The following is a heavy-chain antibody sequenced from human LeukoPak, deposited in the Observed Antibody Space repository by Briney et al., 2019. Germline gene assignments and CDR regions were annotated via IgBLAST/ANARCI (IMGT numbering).Heavy chain of an antibody. CDR3: ARGGGNLPDY. CDR2: ISSSSSYI. D-gene: IGHD4-23*01. V-gene: IGHV3-21*01. J-gene: IGHJ4*02. Sequence: GGSLRLSCAASGFTFSNAWMSWVRQAPGKGLEWVSSISSSSSYIYYVDSVKGRFTISRDNAKNSLYLQMNSLRAEDTAVYYCARGGGNLPDYWGQGTLVTVSS. CDR1: GFTFSNAW.